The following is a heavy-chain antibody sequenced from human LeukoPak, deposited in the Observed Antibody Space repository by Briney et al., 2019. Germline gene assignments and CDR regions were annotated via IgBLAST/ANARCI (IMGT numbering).Heavy chain of an antibody. CDR3: ARAGGWYGYYYYGMDV. J-gene: IGHJ6*02. V-gene: IGHV4-59*01. D-gene: IGHD6-19*01. CDR1: GDSISSNF. CDR2: IYYSGST. Sequence: PSETLSLTCTVSGDSISSNFWSWIRQSPGKGLEWIGYIYYSGSTNYNPSLKSRVTISVDTSKNQFSLKLSSVTAADTAVYYCARAGGWYGYYYYGMDVWGQGTTVTVSS.